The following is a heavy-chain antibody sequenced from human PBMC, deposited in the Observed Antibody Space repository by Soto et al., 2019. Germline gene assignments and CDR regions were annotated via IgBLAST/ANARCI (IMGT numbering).Heavy chain of an antibody. J-gene: IGHJ4*02. CDR3: ATGRGSVGLDS. D-gene: IGHD3-16*01. V-gene: IGHV1-69*01. CDR2: SIPIFGTA. Sequence: QVQLVQSGTEVKKPGSSVRVSCKASGGTSNRFAFSWVRQAPGQGLEWMGGSIPIFGTANYAPRFQGRATITADESTSTGYMELSGLRSDDTSTYYCATGRGSVGLDSWGQGTQVLVSS. CDR1: GGTSNRFA.